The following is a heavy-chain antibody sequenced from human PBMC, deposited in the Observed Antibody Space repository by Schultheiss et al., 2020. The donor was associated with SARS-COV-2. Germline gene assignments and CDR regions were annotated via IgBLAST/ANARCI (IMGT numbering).Heavy chain of an antibody. J-gene: IGHJ4*02. CDR3: ARVVSGSIDY. D-gene: IGHD3-3*01. CDR1: GFTFSSYE. CDR2: ISDSGSST. Sequence: GGSLRLSCAASGFTFSSYEMNWVRQAPGKGLEWVSSISDSGSSTYYADSVKGRFTISRDNAKNSLYLQMNSLRAEDTAVYYCARVVSGSIDYWGQGTLVTVSS. V-gene: IGHV3-21*01.